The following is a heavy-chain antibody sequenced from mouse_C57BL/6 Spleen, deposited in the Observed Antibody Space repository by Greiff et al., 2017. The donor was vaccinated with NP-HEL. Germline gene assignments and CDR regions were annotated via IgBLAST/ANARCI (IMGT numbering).Heavy chain of an antibody. Sequence: QVQLKQSGAELARPGASVKLSCKASGYTFTSYGISWVKQRTGQGLEWIGEIYPRSGNTYYNEKFKGKATLTADKSSSTAYMELRSLTSEDSAVYFCAFTTGETFAYWGQGTLVTVSA. J-gene: IGHJ3*01. V-gene: IGHV1-81*01. D-gene: IGHD2-12*01. CDR2: IYPRSGNT. CDR3: AFTTGETFAY. CDR1: GYTFTSYG.